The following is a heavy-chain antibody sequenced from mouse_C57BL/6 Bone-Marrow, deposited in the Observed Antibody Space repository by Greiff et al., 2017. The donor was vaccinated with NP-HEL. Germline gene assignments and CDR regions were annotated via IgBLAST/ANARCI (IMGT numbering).Heavy chain of an antibody. CDR3: ARGESWGAFFDY. V-gene: IGHV1-82*01. CDR2: IYPGDGDT. CDR1: GYTFSPSW. J-gene: IGHJ2*01. Sequence: QVQLQQSGPELVKPGASVKLSCKASGYTFSPSWMNWMKQRPGTGLEWIGRIYPGDGDTHYRANFEGKASLTADKSSNSAYLQLSSLTSEDSAVYFCARGESWGAFFDYWGQGTTLTVSS. D-gene: IGHD6-1*01.